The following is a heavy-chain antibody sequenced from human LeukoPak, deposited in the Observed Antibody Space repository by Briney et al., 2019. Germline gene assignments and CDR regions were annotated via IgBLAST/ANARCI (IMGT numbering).Heavy chain of an antibody. CDR3: ARDWDAMNNCFDP. V-gene: IGHV1-18*01. CDR1: GYTFTNYG. Sequence: VASVTVSCTASGYTFTNYGISWVRQAPGQGLEWLGWISTNSDIRTYAQTLQGRFTMTTDTATTTAYMELNNLTYDDTAVYYCARDWDAMNNCFDPWGQGTPVTVSS. J-gene: IGHJ5*02. D-gene: IGHD1-26*01. CDR2: ISTNSDIR.